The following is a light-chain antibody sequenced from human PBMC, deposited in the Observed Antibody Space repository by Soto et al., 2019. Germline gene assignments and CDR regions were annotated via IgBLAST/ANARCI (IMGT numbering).Light chain of an antibody. J-gene: IGLJ1*01. V-gene: IGLV1-40*01. CDR2: GNT. Sequence: QLVLTQPPSVSGAPGQRVTISCTGSSSNIGSTYDVQWYQQLPGTAPKLLIHGNTNRPSGVPDRFSGSKSGTSASLAITGLQADDEADYYGQSYDDSLSVHYVFGTGTKLTVL. CDR1: SSNIGSTYD. CDR3: QSYDDSLSVHYV.